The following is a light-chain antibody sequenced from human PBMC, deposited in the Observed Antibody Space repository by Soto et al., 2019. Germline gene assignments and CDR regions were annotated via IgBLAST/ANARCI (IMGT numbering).Light chain of an antibody. J-gene: IGKJ4*01. CDR2: SAS. CDR3: QQASSFPLT. CDR1: QPISSW. Sequence: IQMTQSPSSVSASVGDRVTITCRASQPISSWLAWYQQKPGQPPNLLIYSASTLRSGVQSRFSGSESGTLFTLTITNLQPEDFATYYWQQASSFPLTFGGGTKVEV. V-gene: IGKV1-12*01.